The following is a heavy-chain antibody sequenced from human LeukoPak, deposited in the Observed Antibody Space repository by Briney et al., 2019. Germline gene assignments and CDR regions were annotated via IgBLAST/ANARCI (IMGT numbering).Heavy chain of an antibody. Sequence: WALVKVSCKASGGTFSSYAISWVRQAPGQGLEWMGGIIPIFGTANYAQKFQGRVTITTDESTSTAYMELSSLRSEDTAVYYCARDCSSTSCYTAVGEHQGLRYNWFDPWGQGTLVTVSS. CDR1: GGTFSSYA. D-gene: IGHD2-2*02. V-gene: IGHV1-69*05. CDR3: ARDCSSTSCYTAVGEHQGLRYNWFDP. J-gene: IGHJ5*02. CDR2: IIPIFGTA.